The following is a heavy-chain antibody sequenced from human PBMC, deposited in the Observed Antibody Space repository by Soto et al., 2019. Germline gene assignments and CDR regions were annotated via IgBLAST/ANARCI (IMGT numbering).Heavy chain of an antibody. V-gene: IGHV1-3*01. CDR3: ARDLWFGESSRYYFDY. J-gene: IGHJ4*02. CDR1: GYTFTGFS. D-gene: IGHD3-10*01. CDR2: INAGSGNT. Sequence: ASVKVSCKASGYTFTGFSLHWVRQAPGQRLEWMGWINAGSGNTKYSQKFQGRVTITRDTSASTAYMELSSLTSEDTAVYYCARDLWFGESSRYYFDYWAQGTLVT.